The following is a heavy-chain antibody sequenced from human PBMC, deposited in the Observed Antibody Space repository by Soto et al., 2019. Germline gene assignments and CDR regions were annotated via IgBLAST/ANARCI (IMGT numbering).Heavy chain of an antibody. CDR2: ISGEGGRQ. Sequence: QVQLVESGGGLVKPGGSLRLSCVASGFSFSDYYMSWIRQTPGKGLEWVSYISGEGGRQVYADSVRGRFTVSRDNVKYSVYLEMSSLRAEDTAMYYCARVGSTVAAGTSDYWGQGIQVTVSS. V-gene: IGHV3-11*01. CDR1: GFSFSDYY. D-gene: IGHD6-13*01. CDR3: ARVGSTVAAGTSDY. J-gene: IGHJ4*02.